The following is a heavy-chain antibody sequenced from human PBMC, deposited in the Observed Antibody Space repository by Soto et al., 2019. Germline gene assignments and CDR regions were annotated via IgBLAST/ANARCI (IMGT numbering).Heavy chain of an antibody. Sequence: SETLSLTCTVSGGSISSSSYYWGWIRQPPGKGLEWIGSIYYSGSTYYNPSLKSRVTISVDTSKNQFSLKLSSVTAADTAVYYCARQAVATYWGQGTLVTVSS. D-gene: IGHD6-19*01. CDR1: GGSISSSSYY. J-gene: IGHJ4*02. CDR2: IYYSGST. V-gene: IGHV4-39*01. CDR3: ARQAVATY.